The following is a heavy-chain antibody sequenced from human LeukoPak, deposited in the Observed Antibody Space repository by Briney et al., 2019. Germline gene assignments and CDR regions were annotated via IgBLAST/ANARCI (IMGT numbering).Heavy chain of an antibody. V-gene: IGHV1-2*02. CDR2: INPNKGDT. CDR3: ARVIGGFDWSYFDYYYYMDV. CDR1: GYTFTGYY. Sequence: ASVKVSCKASGYTFTGYYMHWVRQAPGQGLEWMGWINPNKGDTNYAQKFQGRVTMTRDTSISTAYMELSRLSSDDTAVYYCARVIGGFDWSYFDYYYYMDVWGKGTTVTISS. J-gene: IGHJ6*03. D-gene: IGHD3-9*01.